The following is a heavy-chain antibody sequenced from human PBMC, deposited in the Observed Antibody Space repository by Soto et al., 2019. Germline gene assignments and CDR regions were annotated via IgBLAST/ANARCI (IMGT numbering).Heavy chain of an antibody. D-gene: IGHD3-3*01. Sequence: GSVKVSCKAAGYKFISYGISWVRQAPGQGLEGMGGIRAYNGNRHCAKEFQGSVPVPTDTSTTTAYRERRGLRSDATAVNYCAREYYTLWSGPQTRSWFDPWGEGPLLPVS. CDR1: GYKFISYG. CDR2: IRAYNGNR. CDR3: AREYYTLWSGPQTRSWFDP. V-gene: IGHV1-18*04. J-gene: IGHJ5*02.